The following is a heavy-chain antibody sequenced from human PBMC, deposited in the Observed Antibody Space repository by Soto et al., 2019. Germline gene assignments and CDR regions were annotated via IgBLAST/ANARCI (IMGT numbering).Heavy chain of an antibody. J-gene: IGHJ6*02. CDR3: XTLDCGKWFRCSHDYYGMDV. V-gene: IGHV3-15*01. CDR1: GFTVTNAW. D-gene: IGHD3-22*01. Sequence: GGSLSLSTAASGFTVTNAWMSWVRRTRGNGVEWVGSIKSKTDGGTTDYAAPVIGRFTISRDDSKNTLYLQMNSLKPEDTAVYYCXTLDCGKWFRCSHDYYGMDVWGQGTTVTVS. CDR2: IKSKTDGGTT.